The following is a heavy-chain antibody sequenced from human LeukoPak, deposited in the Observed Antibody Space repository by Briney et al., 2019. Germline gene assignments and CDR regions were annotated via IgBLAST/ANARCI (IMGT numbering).Heavy chain of an antibody. D-gene: IGHD5-18*01. CDR1: SGSFSGYY. CDR3: ARVPLRGYSYGFDY. J-gene: IGHJ4*02. V-gene: IGHV4-59*10. Sequence: SETLSLTCAVYSGSFSGYYWSWIRQPAGKGLEWIGRIYTSGSTNYNPSLKSRVTMSVDTSKNQFSLKLSSVTAADTAVYYCARVPLRGYSYGFDYWGQGTLVTVSS. CDR2: IYTSGST.